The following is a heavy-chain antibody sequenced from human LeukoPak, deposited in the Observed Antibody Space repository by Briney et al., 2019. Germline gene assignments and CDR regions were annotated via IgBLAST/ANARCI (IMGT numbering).Heavy chain of an antibody. Sequence: KTSETLSLTCAVSGGSISSGGYSWSWIRQPPGKGLEWIGYIYHSGSTYYNPSLKSRVTISVDTSKNQFSLKLSSVTAADTAVYYCAREGGGDYYDSSGYYFYFDYWGQGTLVTVSS. D-gene: IGHD3-22*01. CDR1: GGSISSGGYS. J-gene: IGHJ4*02. V-gene: IGHV4-30-2*05. CDR3: AREGGGDYYDSSGYYFYFDY. CDR2: IYHSGST.